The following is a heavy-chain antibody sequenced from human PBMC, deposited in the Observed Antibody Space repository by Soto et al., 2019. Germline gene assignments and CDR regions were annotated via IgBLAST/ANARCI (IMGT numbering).Heavy chain of an antibody. J-gene: IGHJ6*02. CDR3: ARDGVGPYGMDV. V-gene: IGHV4-4*07. Sequence: QVQLQGSDPRLLKPSETLSLTCTVSGASVTSYYWSWIRQPAGKGLDWIGRIYTSGNTDYNPSLKSRVTLSLETSQNQVSLKLSSVTAADTAIYYCARDGVGPYGMDVWGQGTTVTVSS. CDR2: IYTSGNT. CDR1: GASVTSYY. D-gene: IGHD2-8*01.